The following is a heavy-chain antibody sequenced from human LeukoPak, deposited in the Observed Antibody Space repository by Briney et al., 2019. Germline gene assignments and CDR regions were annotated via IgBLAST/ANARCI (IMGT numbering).Heavy chain of an antibody. Sequence: GASVKVSCKASGYSFTNNGIAWVRQAPGQGLEWMGWISAYNGDTSYAPQFQGRVTMTRNTSTSTIYMALRSLRSDDTAVYYCARDTGSSPGDFWGQGTLITVSS. CDR3: ARDTGSSPGDF. CDR2: ISAYNGDT. V-gene: IGHV1-18*01. CDR1: GYSFTNNG. D-gene: IGHD3-10*01. J-gene: IGHJ4*02.